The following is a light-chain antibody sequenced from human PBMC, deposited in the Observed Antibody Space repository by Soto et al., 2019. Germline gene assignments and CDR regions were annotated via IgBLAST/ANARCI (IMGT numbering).Light chain of an antibody. CDR3: SSATSSSTYL. V-gene: IGLV2-14*03. Sequence: QSVLTQPASVSGSPGQSITISCTGTSSDVGAYNSVSWYQQHPDKAPKPIIFSVTSRTSGLSDRFSGSKSDNTASLTISGLRTEDEADYYCSSATSSSTYLFGTGTKVTVL. CDR2: SVT. J-gene: IGLJ1*01. CDR1: SSDVGAYNS.